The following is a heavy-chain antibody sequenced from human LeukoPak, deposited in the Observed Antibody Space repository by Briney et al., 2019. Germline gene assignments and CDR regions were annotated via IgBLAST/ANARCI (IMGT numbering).Heavy chain of an antibody. V-gene: IGHV1-8*01. D-gene: IGHD6-19*01. Sequence: ASVKVSCKGSGYTFTSYDINWVRQATGQGLEWMGWMNPSSGNTGYAQKFQGRVTMTRNTSISTAYMELSSLRSDDPAVYYCARATGYSSGWYLRYYYYSYMDVWGKGTTVTVS. CDR1: GYTFTSYD. CDR2: MNPSSGNT. J-gene: IGHJ6*03. CDR3: ARATGYSSGWYLRYYYYSYMDV.